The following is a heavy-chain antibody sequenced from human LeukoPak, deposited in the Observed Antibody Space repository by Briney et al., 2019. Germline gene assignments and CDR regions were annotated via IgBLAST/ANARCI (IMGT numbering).Heavy chain of an antibody. CDR2: INPNSGGT. Sequence: GASVKVSCKASGYTFTGYYMHWVRQAPGQGLWWMGWINPNSGGTNYAQKFQGRVTMTRDTSISTAYMELSRLRSDDTAVYYCARDHSLLMVYAFFDYWGQGTLVTVSS. J-gene: IGHJ4*02. D-gene: IGHD2-8*01. CDR3: ARDHSLLMVYAFFDY. CDR1: GYTFTGYY. V-gene: IGHV1-2*02.